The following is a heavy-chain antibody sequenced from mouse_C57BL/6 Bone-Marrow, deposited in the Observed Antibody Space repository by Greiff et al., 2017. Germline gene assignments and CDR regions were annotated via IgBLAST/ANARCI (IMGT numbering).Heavy chain of an antibody. J-gene: IGHJ3*01. CDR1: GFSLTSYG. V-gene: IGHV2-2*01. CDR3: ARAFYSNWGFAY. CDR2: IWSGGST. Sequence: QVQLKESGPGLVQPSQSLSITCTVSGFSLTSYGVHWVRQSPGKGLEWLGVIWSGGSTDYNAAFISRLSISKDNPQSKVFFKMNSLQADDTAIYYCARAFYSNWGFAYWGQGTLVTVSA. D-gene: IGHD2-5*01.